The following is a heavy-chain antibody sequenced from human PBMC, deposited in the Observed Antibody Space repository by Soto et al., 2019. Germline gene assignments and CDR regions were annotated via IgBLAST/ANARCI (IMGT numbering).Heavy chain of an antibody. CDR3: ARVYCITSSCYAMDV. CDR2: IFSDDEK. V-gene: IGHV2-26*01. J-gene: IGHJ6*01. D-gene: IGHD3-3*01. Sequence: QVTLKESGPVLVKPTETLTLTCTVSGFSLSKARMGVRWIRQPPGKALEWLAQIFSDDEKSYSTSLKSRLTIATDTAKSKVGLILTKMDPVDTATYYCARVYCITSSCYAMDVWGQGTTVTVSS. CDR1: GFSLSKARMG.